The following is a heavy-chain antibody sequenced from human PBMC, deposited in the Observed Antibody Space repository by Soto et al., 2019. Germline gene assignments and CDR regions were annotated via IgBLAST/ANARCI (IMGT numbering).Heavy chain of an antibody. CDR1: GFTFINYA. Sequence: GGSLRLSCEASGFTFINYAMSWVRQAPGKGLEWVASISDTGGDSYYADSMDGRFTISRDNSKNTLYLQINSLRAEDTAVYYCVRDLYRSATMPCLDHWGQGTLVTVSS. D-gene: IGHD1-1*01. V-gene: IGHV3-23*01. J-gene: IGHJ4*02. CDR3: VRDLYRSATMPCLDH. CDR2: ISDTGGDS.